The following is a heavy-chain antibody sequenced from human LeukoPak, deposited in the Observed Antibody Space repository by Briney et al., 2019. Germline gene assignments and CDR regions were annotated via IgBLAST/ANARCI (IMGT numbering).Heavy chain of an antibody. CDR1: GGSISPLY. Sequence: SETLSLTCTDSGGSISPLYWSWIRQPPGKGLEFIGYIYYSGTTNYNPSLKSRVTLSVDTSKNQFSLKLSSVTAAVTAVYYCARGGVAAKYYFDSWGQGTLVTVSS. CDR2: IYYSGTT. CDR3: ARGGVAAKYYFDS. V-gene: IGHV4-59*11. D-gene: IGHD3-10*01. J-gene: IGHJ4*02.